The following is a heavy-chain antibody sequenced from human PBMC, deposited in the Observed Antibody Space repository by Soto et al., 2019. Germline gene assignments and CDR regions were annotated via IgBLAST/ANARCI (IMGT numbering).Heavy chain of an antibody. V-gene: IGHV4-59*01. J-gene: IGHJ5*02. CDR1: GGSISSYY. D-gene: IGHD3-10*01. CDR2: IYYSGST. Sequence: SETLSLTCTVSGGSISSYYWSWIRQPPGKGLEWIGYIYYSGSTNYNPSLKSRVTISVDTSKNQFSLKLSSVTAADTAVYYCARVGSGREPGRFDPWGQGTLVTVSS. CDR3: ARVGSGREPGRFDP.